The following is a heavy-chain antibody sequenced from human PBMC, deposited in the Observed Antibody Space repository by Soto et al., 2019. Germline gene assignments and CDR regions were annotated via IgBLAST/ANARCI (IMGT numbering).Heavy chain of an antibody. D-gene: IGHD6-19*01. Sequence: LSLTCTVSGGSISSGGYYWSWIRQHPGKGLEWIGYIYYSGSTYYNPSLKSRVTISVDTSKNQFSLKLSSVTAADTAVYYCARDHRTWRVFDYWGQGTLVTVSS. CDR3: ARDHRTWRVFDY. CDR1: GGSISSGGYY. CDR2: IYYSGST. V-gene: IGHV4-31*03. J-gene: IGHJ4*02.